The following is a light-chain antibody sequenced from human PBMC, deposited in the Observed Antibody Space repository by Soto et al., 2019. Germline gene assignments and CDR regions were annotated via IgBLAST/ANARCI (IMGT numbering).Light chain of an antibody. J-gene: IGKJ4*01. Sequence: DIEMTQSPSSLSASVGDRVTITCRASQTISRYLNWYQQKPGKAPKVLIYGASSLQSGVPSRFSGSGSGAEFTLTISSLQPEDSATYYCQQANNTPLTFGGGTKVEIK. V-gene: IGKV1-39*01. CDR1: QTISRY. CDR2: GAS. CDR3: QQANNTPLT.